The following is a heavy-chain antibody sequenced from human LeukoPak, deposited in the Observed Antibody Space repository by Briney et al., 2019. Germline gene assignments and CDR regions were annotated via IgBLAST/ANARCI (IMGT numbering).Heavy chain of an antibody. CDR1: GFTFRTYW. CDR2: IKQDGNEK. V-gene: IGHV3-7*01. D-gene: IGHD4/OR15-4a*01. Sequence: PGGSLRLSCAASGFTFRTYWMSWVRQAPGKGLEWGANIKQDGNEKYYVDSVRGRFTISRDNAKNSLDLQMNSLRAEDTAVYYCARDTLGEGEDANYAVYYFDYWGQGTPVTVSS. J-gene: IGHJ4*02. CDR3: ARDTLGEGEDANYAVYYFDY.